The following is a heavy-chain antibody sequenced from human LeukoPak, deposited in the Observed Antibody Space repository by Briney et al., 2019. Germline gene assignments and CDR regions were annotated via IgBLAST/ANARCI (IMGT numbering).Heavy chain of an antibody. CDR3: ARGTSGYDWDDAFDI. J-gene: IGHJ3*02. D-gene: IGHD5-12*01. V-gene: IGHV4-59*12. CDR2: IYHSGST. Sequence: SETLSLTCTVSGGSISSYYWSWIRQPPGKGLEWIGYIYHSGSTYYNPSLKSRVTISVDRSKNQFSLKLSSVTAADTAVYYCARGTSGYDWDDAFDIWGQGTMVTVSS. CDR1: GGSISSYY.